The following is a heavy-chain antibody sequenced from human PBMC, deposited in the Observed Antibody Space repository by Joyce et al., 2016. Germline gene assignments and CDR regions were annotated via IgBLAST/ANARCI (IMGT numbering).Heavy chain of an antibody. V-gene: IGHV3-23*01. Sequence: EVQLLESGGGLVQPGGSLRLSCAASGFTFSRSAMSWVRQAPGKGLEWVSAISGSGVSTYCADSVKGRFTISRDNSENTLSLQMSSLRAEDTAVYYCAKYYDFWSGRRDFDYWGQGTLVTVSS. D-gene: IGHD3-3*01. J-gene: IGHJ4*02. CDR1: GFTFSRSA. CDR3: AKYYDFWSGRRDFDY. CDR2: ISGSGVST.